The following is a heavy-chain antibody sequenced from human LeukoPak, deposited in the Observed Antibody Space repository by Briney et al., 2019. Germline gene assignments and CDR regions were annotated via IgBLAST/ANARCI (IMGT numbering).Heavy chain of an antibody. J-gene: IGHJ4*02. D-gene: IGHD3-22*01. Sequence: GGSLRLSCAASGFTFSSYAMSWVRQAPGKGLEWVSAISGSGGSTYYADSVKGRFTISRDNSKNTLYLQMNSLRADDTAVYYCAKDRYYDLYCFDYWGQGTLVTVSS. V-gene: IGHV3-23*01. CDR3: AKDRYYDLYCFDY. CDR1: GFTFSSYA. CDR2: ISGSGGST.